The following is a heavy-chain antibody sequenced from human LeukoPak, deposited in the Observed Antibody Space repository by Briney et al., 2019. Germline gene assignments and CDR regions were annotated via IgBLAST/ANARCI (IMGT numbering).Heavy chain of an antibody. CDR1: GGSINSYY. V-gene: IGHV4-59*01. D-gene: IGHD6-6*01. J-gene: IGHJ5*02. CDR3: ARGRYCSSSVGWFDP. CDR2: LYYSGST. Sequence: SETLSLTCSVSGGSINSYYWSWIRQPPGKGLEWIGNLYYSGSTNYNPSLKSRVTISVDTSKNQFSLKLSSVTAADTAVYYCARGRYCSSSVGWFDPWGQGTLVTVSS.